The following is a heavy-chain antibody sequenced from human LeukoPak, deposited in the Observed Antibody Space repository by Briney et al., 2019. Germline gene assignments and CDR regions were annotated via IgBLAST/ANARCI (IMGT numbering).Heavy chain of an antibody. J-gene: IGHJ4*02. CDR3: AREKYPSAAAGLQTFDY. V-gene: IGHV1-2*02. D-gene: IGHD6-13*01. CDR2: INPNSGGT. CDR1: GYTFTGYY. Sequence: ASVKVSCKASGYTFTGYYMHWVRQAPGQGLEWMGWINPNSGGTNYAQKFQGRVTMTRDTSISTAYMELSRLRSEDTAVYYCAREKYPSAAAGLQTFDYWGQGTLVTVSS.